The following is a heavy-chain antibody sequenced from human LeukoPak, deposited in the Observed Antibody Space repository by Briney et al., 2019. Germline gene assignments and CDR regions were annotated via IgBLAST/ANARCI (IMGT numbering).Heavy chain of an antibody. J-gene: IGHJ4*02. CDR1: GFTFSSYG. V-gene: IGHV3-33*01. CDR2: IWYDGSNK. Sequence: GRSLRLSCAASGFTFSSYGMHWVRQAPGKGLEWVAVIWYDGSNKYYADSVKGRFTISRDNSKITLYLQMNSLRAEDTAVYYCARDRSSGWSPFDYWGQGTLVTVSS. CDR3: ARDRSSGWSPFDY. D-gene: IGHD6-19*01.